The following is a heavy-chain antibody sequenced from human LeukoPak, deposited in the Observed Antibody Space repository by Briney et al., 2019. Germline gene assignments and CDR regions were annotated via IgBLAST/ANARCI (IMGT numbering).Heavy chain of an antibody. J-gene: IGHJ6*03. CDR2: IYYSGNT. CDR3: ARWYCSSTTCYHMDV. V-gene: IGHV4-59*01. CDR1: GGSISSYY. Sequence: PSETLSLTCTVSGGSISSYYWSWVQQPPGKGLEYIGHIYYSGNTDYNPSLKSRVTISVDTSKNQFSLNLSSVTAADTAVYHCARWYCSSTTCYHMDVWGKGTTVTVSS. D-gene: IGHD2/OR15-2a*01.